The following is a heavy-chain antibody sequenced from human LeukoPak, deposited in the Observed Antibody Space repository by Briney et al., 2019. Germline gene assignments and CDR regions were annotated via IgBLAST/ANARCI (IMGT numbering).Heavy chain of an antibody. D-gene: IGHD6-6*01. V-gene: IGHV3-30*02. CDR3: AKDLGTYSSSSYYFDY. CDR2: IRYDGSNK. CDR1: GFTFSSYG. J-gene: IGHJ4*02. Sequence: PGGSLRLSCAASGFTFSSYGMHWVRQAPGKGLEWVAFIRYDGSNKYYADSVKGRFTISRDNSKNTLYLQMNSLRAEDTAVYYCAKDLGTYSSSSYYFDYWGQGTLVTVSS.